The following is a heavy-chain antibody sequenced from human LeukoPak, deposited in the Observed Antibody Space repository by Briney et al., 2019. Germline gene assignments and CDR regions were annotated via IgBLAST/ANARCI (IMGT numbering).Heavy chain of an antibody. CDR2: ISGSGGST. CDR3: AKAHEVRGTKTPIQH. V-gene: IGHV3-23*01. D-gene: IGHD3-10*01. Sequence: GGSLRLSCAASGFTFSSYAMSWVRQAPGKGLEWVSAISGSGGSTYYADSVKGRFTISRDNSKNTLYLQMNSLRAEDTAVYYCAKAHEVRGTKTPIQHWGQGTLVTVSS. CDR1: GFTFSSYA. J-gene: IGHJ1*01.